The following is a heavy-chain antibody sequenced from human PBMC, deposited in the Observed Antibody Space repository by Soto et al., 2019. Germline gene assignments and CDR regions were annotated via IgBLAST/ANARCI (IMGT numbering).Heavy chain of an antibody. J-gene: IGHJ4*02. CDR3: ARVGQLNRRVYYFDY. D-gene: IGHD1-1*01. V-gene: IGHV4-59*01. CDR2: IYYSWST. CDR1: GGSISSYY. Sequence: QVQLQEAGPGLVKPSETLSLTCTVSGGSISSYYWSWIRQPPGKGLEWIGYIYYSWSTNYNTSLKSRVTISLDTSNNQFSLEMSSVTADNTAVYYCARVGQLNRRVYYFDYWGQANLVTVSS.